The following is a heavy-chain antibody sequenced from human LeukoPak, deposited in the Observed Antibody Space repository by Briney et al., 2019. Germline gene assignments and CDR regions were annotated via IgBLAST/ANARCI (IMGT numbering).Heavy chain of an antibody. Sequence: PGGSLRLSCAASGFTFSSYGMHWVRQAPGKGLEWVAVISYDGSNKYYADSVKGRFTISRDNSKNTLYLQMNSLRTEDTAVYYCAKILWGDPLGPFDYWGQGTLVTVSS. CDR1: GFTFSSYG. V-gene: IGHV3-30*18. CDR2: ISYDGSNK. D-gene: IGHD2-21*02. CDR3: AKILWGDPLGPFDY. J-gene: IGHJ4*02.